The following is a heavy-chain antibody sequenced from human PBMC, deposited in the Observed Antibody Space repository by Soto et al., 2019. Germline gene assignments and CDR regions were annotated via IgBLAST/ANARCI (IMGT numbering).Heavy chain of an antibody. CDR1: GFTFNKAW. CDR3: TTDVWTSMASDH. CDR2: IKSKTDGGTT. Sequence: EVQLVESGGVLVKPGGSLRLSCAASGFTFNKAWMNWVRQASGKGLEWVGHIKSKTDGGTTDYAAPVKGRFTISRDDSKNTPYLQINSLKTEDTAVYYCTTDVWTSMASDHWGKGTRVTVSS. V-gene: IGHV3-15*07. D-gene: IGHD5-18*01. J-gene: IGHJ4*02.